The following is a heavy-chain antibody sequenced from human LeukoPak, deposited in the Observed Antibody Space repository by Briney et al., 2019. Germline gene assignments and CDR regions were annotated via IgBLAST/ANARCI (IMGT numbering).Heavy chain of an antibody. Sequence: GRSLRLSCAASGFTFSSYGMHWVRQAPGKGLEWVAVIWYDGSNKYYADSVKGRFTISRDNSKNTLYLQMNSLRAEDTAVYYCARDGVLRYFDWLSKNWYFDLWGRGTLVTVSS. V-gene: IGHV3-33*01. CDR1: GFTFSSYG. CDR2: IWYDGSNK. CDR3: ARDGVLRYFDWLSKNWYFDL. D-gene: IGHD3-9*01. J-gene: IGHJ2*01.